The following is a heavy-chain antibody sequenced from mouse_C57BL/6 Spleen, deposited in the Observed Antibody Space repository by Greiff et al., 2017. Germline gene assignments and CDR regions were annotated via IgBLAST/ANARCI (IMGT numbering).Heavy chain of an antibody. V-gene: IGHV1-53*01. Sequence: QVQLQQPGTELVKPGASVKLSCKASGYTFTSYWMHWVKQRPGQGLEWIGNINPSNGGTNYNEKFKSKATLTVDKSSSTAYMQLSSLTTEDSAIYYCARWGFITTVVAIDYWGQGTTPTVSS. CDR1: GYTFTSYW. J-gene: IGHJ2*01. CDR3: ARWGFITTVVAIDY. CDR2: INPSNGGT. D-gene: IGHD1-1*01.